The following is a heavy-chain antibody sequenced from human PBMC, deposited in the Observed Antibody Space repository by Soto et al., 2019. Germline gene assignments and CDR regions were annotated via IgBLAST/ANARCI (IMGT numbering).Heavy chain of an antibody. J-gene: IGHJ1*01. Sequence: QVQLVESGGGVVQPGRSLRLSCAASGFSFSAYAIHWVRQAPGKGLEWVALISYDETTTYYADSVKGRFTISRDNSKNTLYLQMNSLRSEDTAVYYCVRARQHLVVNEYFQYWGQGTLVIVSS. CDR1: GFSFSAYA. V-gene: IGHV3-30-3*01. CDR3: VRARQHLVVNEYFQY. D-gene: IGHD6-13*01. CDR2: ISYDETTT.